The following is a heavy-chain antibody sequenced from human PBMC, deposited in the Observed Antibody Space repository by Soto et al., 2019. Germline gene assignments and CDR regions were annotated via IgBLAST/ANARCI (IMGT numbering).Heavy chain of an antibody. CDR2: ISASGGGT. D-gene: IGHD1-26*01. J-gene: IGHJ4*02. CDR3: AKEEGGGSSLIDH. V-gene: IGHV3-23*01. Sequence: EVQLLESGGGLVQPGGSLRLSCAASGFTFIRYAMTWVRQAPGKGLEWVSAISASGGGTYYADSVKGRFTISRDNSKNTLYLQMNSLRAEDTAVYYWAKEEGGGSSLIDHWGQGTLVTVSS. CDR1: GFTFIRYA.